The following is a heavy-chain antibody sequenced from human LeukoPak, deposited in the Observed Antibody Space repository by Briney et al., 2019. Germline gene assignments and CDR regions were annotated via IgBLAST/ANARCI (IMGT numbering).Heavy chain of an antibody. Sequence: SETLSLTCAVYGGSSSGYYWSWIRQPPGKGLEWIGEINHSGSTNYNPSLKSRVTISVDTSKNQFSLKLSSVTAADTAVYYCARTGAYFDYWGQGTLVTVSS. J-gene: IGHJ4*02. CDR1: GGSSSGYY. V-gene: IGHV4-34*01. CDR3: ARTGAYFDY. D-gene: IGHD1-14*01. CDR2: INHSGST.